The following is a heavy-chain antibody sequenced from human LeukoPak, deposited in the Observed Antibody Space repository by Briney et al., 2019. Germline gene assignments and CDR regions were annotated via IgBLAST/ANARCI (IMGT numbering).Heavy chain of an antibody. V-gene: IGHV4-59*08. CDR3: ARHDSRGGSYDY. CDR1: GVSITNYH. Sequence: PSETLSLTCSVSGVSITNYHWSWIRQPPGKRLEWIGYIRSGESAMHNPSLESRVTMSVDTPMNHFSLRLNSLTAADTAVYYCARHDSRGGSYDYWGQGTLVTVSS. J-gene: IGHJ4*02. D-gene: IGHD1-26*01. CDR2: IRSGESA.